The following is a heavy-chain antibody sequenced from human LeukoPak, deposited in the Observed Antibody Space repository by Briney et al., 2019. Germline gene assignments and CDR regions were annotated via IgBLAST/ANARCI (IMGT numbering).Heavy chain of an antibody. J-gene: IGHJ4*02. D-gene: IGHD3-10*01. CDR1: GFTFSSYA. CDR3: AKGTYYYGSVTLKC. V-gene: IGHV3-23*01. CDR2: ISGSGGST. Sequence: GGSLRLSCAASGFTFSSYAMSWVRQAPGKGLEWVSAISGSGGSTYYADSVKGRFTISRDNSKNTLYLQMNSLRAEDTAVYYCAKGTYYYGSVTLKCWGQGTLVTVSS.